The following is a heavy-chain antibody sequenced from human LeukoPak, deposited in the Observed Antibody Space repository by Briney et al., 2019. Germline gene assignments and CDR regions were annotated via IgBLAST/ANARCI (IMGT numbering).Heavy chain of an antibody. J-gene: IGHJ4*02. CDR1: EFIFSNYA. Sequence: PGGSLRLSCAASEFIFSNYAITWARQAPGKGLQWVSTITGGGNTYYADSVKGRFTISRDNSKNTLYLQMNSLRAEDTAVYYCAKYCSGGNCYSGLYWGQGTLVTVSS. CDR2: ITGGGNT. V-gene: IGHV3-23*01. D-gene: IGHD2-15*01. CDR3: AKYCSGGNCYSGLY.